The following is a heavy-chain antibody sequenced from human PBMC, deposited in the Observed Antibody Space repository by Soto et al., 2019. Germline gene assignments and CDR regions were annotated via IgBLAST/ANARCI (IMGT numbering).Heavy chain of an antibody. V-gene: IGHV3-23*01. CDR3: AKVGSSSWLLYFDY. J-gene: IGHJ4*02. CDR1: GFTFSSYA. Sequence: PGGSLRLSCAASGFTFSSYAMSWVRQAPGKGLEWVSVISGSGGSTNYADSVKGRFTISRDNSKTTLYLQMSSLRAEDTAVYYCAKVGSSSWLLYFDYWGQGSLVTVSS. CDR2: ISGSGGST. D-gene: IGHD6-13*01.